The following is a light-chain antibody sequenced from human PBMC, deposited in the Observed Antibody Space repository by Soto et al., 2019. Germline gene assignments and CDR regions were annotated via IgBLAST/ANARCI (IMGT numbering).Light chain of an antibody. CDR2: EVS. Sequence: QSVLTQPASVSGSPGQSITISCTGTSSDVGGYNYVSWYQQHPGKAPKLMIYEVSNRPSGVSNRFSGSKSGNTASLTISGLQAEDEAHYYCSSYTSSSTLVFGNGTKVTV. CDR1: SSDVGGYNY. V-gene: IGLV2-14*01. J-gene: IGLJ1*01. CDR3: SSYTSSSTLV.